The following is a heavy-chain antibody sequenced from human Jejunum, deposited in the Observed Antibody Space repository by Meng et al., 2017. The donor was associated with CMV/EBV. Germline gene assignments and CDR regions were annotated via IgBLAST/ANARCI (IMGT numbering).Heavy chain of an antibody. J-gene: IGHJ4*02. Sequence: SGFTFGSYWMSWVRQAPGKGLEWVANIKQDGGEVYYVDAVRGRFTMSRDNGKKSLYLQLNSLRAEDTAVYYCARCRDDSSIFDYWGQGTLVTVSS. CDR1: GFTFGSYW. V-gene: IGHV3-7*01. D-gene: IGHD5-24*01. CDR3: ARCRDDSSIFDY. CDR2: IKQDGGEV.